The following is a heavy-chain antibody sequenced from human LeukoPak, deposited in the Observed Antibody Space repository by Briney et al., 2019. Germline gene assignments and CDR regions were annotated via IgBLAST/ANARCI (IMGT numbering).Heavy chain of an antibody. V-gene: IGHV3-7*01. CDR1: GFSFSSYW. J-gene: IGHJ4*02. D-gene: IGHD3-9*01. Sequence: GGSLRLSCAASGFSFSSYWMTWVRQAPGKGLEWVANIKQDGSQKYYVDSVKGRFTVSRDNAKNSLYLQMNSLKAEDTAVYFCASHYDIDYWGQGTLVTVSS. CDR3: ASHYDIDY. CDR2: IKQDGSQK.